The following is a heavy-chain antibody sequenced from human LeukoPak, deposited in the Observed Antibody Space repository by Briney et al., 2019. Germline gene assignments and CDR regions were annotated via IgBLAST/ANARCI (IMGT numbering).Heavy chain of an antibody. V-gene: IGHV3-48*03. D-gene: IGHD2-15*01. J-gene: IGHJ4*02. Sequence: QPGGSLRLSCAASGFTFSSYEMNWVRQAPGKGLEWVSYISSSGSTIHYADSVKGRFTISRDNAKNSLYLQMNSLRAEDTAVYYCARVHGVATVDYWGQGTLVTVSS. CDR1: GFTFSSYE. CDR3: ARVHGVATVDY. CDR2: ISSSGSTI.